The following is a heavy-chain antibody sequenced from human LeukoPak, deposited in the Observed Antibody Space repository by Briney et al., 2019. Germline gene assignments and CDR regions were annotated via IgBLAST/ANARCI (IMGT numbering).Heavy chain of an antibody. CDR1: GFTFSNHW. CDR3: GRGDYGLDV. Sequence: GGSVRLSCVGSGFTFSNHWMSWVRQTPGKGLEWLAHIYLDGSEIFYMDSVKGRFTTSRDNAKNSVYLQMNSLRAEDTAVYYCGRGDYGLDVRGQGTSVTVSS. J-gene: IGHJ6*02. CDR2: IYLDGSEI. V-gene: IGHV3-7*04.